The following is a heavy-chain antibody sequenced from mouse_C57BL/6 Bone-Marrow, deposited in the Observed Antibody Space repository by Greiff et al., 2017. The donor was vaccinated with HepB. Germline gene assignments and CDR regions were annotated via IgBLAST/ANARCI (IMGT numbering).Heavy chain of an antibody. V-gene: IGHV1-64*01. Sequence: VQLQQPGAELVKPGASVKLSCKASGYTFTSYWMHWVKQRPGQGLEWIGMIHPNRGSTNYNKKFKSKATLTVDKSSSTAYMQLSSLTSEDSAVYYCARCMITTLFDYWGQGTTLTVSS. J-gene: IGHJ2*01. CDR1: GYTFTSYW. D-gene: IGHD2-4*01. CDR2: IHPNRGST. CDR3: ARCMITTLFDY.